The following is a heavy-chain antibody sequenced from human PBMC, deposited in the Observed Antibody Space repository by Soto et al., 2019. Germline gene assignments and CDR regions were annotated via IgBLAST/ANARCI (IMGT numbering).Heavy chain of an antibody. CDR2: ISSSGSTI. V-gene: IGHV3-48*03. J-gene: IGHJ4*02. CDR3: ATKPARVAAAGTLDY. CDR1: GLTFSSYE. D-gene: IGHD6-13*01. Sequence: GGSLRLSCAASGLTFSSYEMNWVRQAPGKGLEWVSYISSSGSTIYYADSVKGRFTISRDNAKNSLYLQMNSLRAEDTAVYYCATKPARVAAAGTLDYWGQGTLVTVS.